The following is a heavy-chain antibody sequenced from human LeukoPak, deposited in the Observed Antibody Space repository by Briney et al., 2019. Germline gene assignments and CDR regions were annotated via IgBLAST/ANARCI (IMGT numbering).Heavy chain of an antibody. CDR2: ISSGGSTI. J-gene: IGHJ5*02. Sequence: GGSLRLSCAPSGFTFSSHETNWVRHPPGKGREWVSYISSGGSTIYYADSVKGRFTVSRDNAKNSLYLQMNSLRAEDTALYYCARDVWFDPWGQGTLVTVSS. V-gene: IGHV3-48*03. CDR1: GFTFSSHE. CDR3: ARDVWFDP.